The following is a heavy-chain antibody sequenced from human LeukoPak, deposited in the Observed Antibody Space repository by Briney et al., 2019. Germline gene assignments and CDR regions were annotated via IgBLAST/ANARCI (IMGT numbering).Heavy chain of an antibody. Sequence: GSLRLSCATFGFTFSSHSMSWVRQAPGKGLEWVANIKQDGSEKHYVDSVKGRFSISRDNTKNSLYLQMSSLRAEDTAVYYCARAMGTSYGFWSGSYTVSYYYYMDVWGKGTTVAVS. CDR2: IKQDGSEK. V-gene: IGHV3-7*01. D-gene: IGHD3-3*01. CDR3: ARAMGTSYGFWSGSYTVSYYYYMDV. CDR1: GFTFSSHS. J-gene: IGHJ6*03.